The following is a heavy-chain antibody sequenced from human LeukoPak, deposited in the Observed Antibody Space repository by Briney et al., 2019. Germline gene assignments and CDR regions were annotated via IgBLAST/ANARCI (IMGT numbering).Heavy chain of an antibody. CDR1: GGTFSSYA. V-gene: IGHV1-69*13. J-gene: IGHJ4*02. CDR2: IIPIFGTA. CDR3: ARGPSTGYYYSSHYPY. D-gene: IGHD3-22*01. Sequence: VASVKVSCKASGGTFSSYAISWVRQAPGQGLEWMGGIIPIFGTANYAQKFQGRVTITADESTSTAYMELSSLRSEDTAVYYCARGPSTGYYYSSHYPYWGQGTLVTVSS.